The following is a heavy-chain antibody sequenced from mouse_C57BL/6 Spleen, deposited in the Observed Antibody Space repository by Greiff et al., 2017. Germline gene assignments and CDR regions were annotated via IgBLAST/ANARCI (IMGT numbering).Heavy chain of an antibody. J-gene: IGHJ1*03. CDR2: IRNKANGYTT. V-gene: IGHV7-3*01. Sequence: EVHLVESGGGLVQPGGSLSLSCAASGFTFTDYYMSWVRQPPGKALEWLGFIRNKANGYTTEYSASVKGRFTISRDNSQSILYLQMNALRAEDSATYYCASLHYYGSSWYFDVWGTGTTVTVSS. CDR1: GFTFTDYY. D-gene: IGHD1-1*01. CDR3: ASLHYYGSSWYFDV.